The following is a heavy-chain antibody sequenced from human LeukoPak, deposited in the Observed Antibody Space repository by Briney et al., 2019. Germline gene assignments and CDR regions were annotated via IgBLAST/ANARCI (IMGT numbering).Heavy chain of an antibody. V-gene: IGHV4-34*01. J-gene: IGHJ5*02. CDR1: GGSFSGYY. CDR2: INHSGST. Sequence: PSETLSLTYAVSGGSFSGYYWSWIRQPPGKGLEWIGEINHSGSTNYNPSLKSRVTISVDTSKNQFSLKLSSVTAAYTAVYYCARDAAITGIWFDPWGQGTLVTVSS. D-gene: IGHD1-20*01. CDR3: ARDAAITGIWFDP.